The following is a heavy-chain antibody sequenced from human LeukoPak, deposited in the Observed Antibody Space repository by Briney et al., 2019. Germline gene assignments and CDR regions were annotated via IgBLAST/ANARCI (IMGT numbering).Heavy chain of an antibody. CDR2: IKEDGSET. CDR1: GFTFSSYA. J-gene: IGHJ4*02. CDR3: TRDSGRFRLDY. D-gene: IGHD6-19*01. V-gene: IGHV3-7*01. Sequence: GGSLRLSCAASGFTFSSYAMNWIRQAPGKGLEWVASIKEDGSETYYVDSVKGRFTASRDNAKNSLYLQMNSLRVEDTAVYYCTRDSGRFRLDYWGQGTLVTVSS.